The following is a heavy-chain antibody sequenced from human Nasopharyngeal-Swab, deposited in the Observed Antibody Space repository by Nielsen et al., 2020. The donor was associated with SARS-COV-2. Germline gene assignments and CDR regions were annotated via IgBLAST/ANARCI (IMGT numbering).Heavy chain of an antibody. J-gene: IGHJ4*02. V-gene: IGHV4-59*01. CDR3: ARGQLWLDY. D-gene: IGHD5-18*01. Sequence: SETLSLTCTVSGVSISSYYWSWIRQPPGKGLEWIGYIYYSGSTNYNPSLKSRVTISVDTSKNQFSLKLRSVTAADTAVYYCARGQLWLDYWGQGTLVTVSS. CDR2: IYYSGST. CDR1: GVSISSYY.